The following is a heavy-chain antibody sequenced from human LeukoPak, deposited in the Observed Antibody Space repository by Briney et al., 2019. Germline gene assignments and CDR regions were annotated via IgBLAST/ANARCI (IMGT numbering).Heavy chain of an antibody. CDR2: IYYSGST. J-gene: IGHJ4*02. Sequence: SETLSLTCTVSGGSISSYYWSWLRQPPGKGLEWIGYIYYSGSTNYNPSLKSRVTISVDTSKNQFSLKLSSVTAADTAVYYCARVAGYTDYVWVDYWGQGTLVTVSS. D-gene: IGHD3-16*01. CDR1: GGSISSYY. CDR3: ARVAGYTDYVWVDY. V-gene: IGHV4-59*01.